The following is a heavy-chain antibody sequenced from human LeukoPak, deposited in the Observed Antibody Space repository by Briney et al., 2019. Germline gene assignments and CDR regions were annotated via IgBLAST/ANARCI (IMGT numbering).Heavy chain of an antibody. D-gene: IGHD6-19*01. CDR1: GSTFSTYA. CDR2: ITASGATT. CDR3: AKRIAVSGSKGVDY. V-gene: IGHV3-23*01. Sequence: PGGSLRLSCAASGSTFSTYAMTWVRQAPGKGLEWVSTITASGATTYYADSVKGRFTISRDNSKNTLYLQLNSLRAEDTAIYYCAKRIAVSGSKGVDYWGQGTLVTVSS. J-gene: IGHJ4*02.